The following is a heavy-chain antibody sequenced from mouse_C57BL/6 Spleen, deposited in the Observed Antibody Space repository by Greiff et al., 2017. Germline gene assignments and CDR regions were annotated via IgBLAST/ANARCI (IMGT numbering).Heavy chain of an antibody. J-gene: IGHJ2*01. Sequence: EVKLVESGGDLVKPGGSLKLSCAASGFTFSSYGMSWVRQTTDKRLEWVATISSGGSYTYYPDSVKGRFTISRDNAKNTLYLKMSSLKSEDTAMYYCARHGSYFDYWGQGTTLTVSS. CDR3: ARHGSYFDY. CDR1: GFTFSSYG. V-gene: IGHV5-6*01. D-gene: IGHD6-1*01. CDR2: ISSGGSYT.